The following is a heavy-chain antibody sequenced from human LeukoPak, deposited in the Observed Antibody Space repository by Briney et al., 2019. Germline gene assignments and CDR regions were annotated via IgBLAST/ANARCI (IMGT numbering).Heavy chain of an antibody. CDR3: ATTVTTLSGMDV. J-gene: IGHJ6*02. Sequence: PSETLSLTCAVYGGSFSGYYWSCSRRPPAKGLEGIVEINHSGSTNYSPYLKSRAPTSVETSQNTFCVELRSATAADTAVYYCATTVTTLSGMDVWGPGKTVTVSS. V-gene: IGHV4-34*01. CDR2: INHSGST. D-gene: IGHD4-17*01. CDR1: GGSFSGYY.